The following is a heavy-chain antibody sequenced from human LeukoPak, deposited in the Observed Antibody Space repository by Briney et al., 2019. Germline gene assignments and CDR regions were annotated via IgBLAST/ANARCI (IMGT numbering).Heavy chain of an antibody. J-gene: IGHJ4*02. CDR3: ATVEAGYTSSCLDH. V-gene: IGHV1-2*02. Sequence: GASVKVSCKASGYTFTGYYLHWVRQAPGQGLEWMGWINPNSGGTNYAQNFQGRVTMTRDTSISTAYMELSRLRSDDTAVYYCATVEAGYTSSCLDHWGQGTPVTVST. CDR2: INPNSGGT. CDR1: GYTFTGYY. D-gene: IGHD6-13*01.